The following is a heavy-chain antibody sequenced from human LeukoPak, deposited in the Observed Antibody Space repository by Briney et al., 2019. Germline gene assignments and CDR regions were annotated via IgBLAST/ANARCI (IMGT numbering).Heavy chain of an antibody. CDR3: VKNFLERLSAPNLFDY. D-gene: IGHD3-3*01. CDR1: GFTVSSNY. V-gene: IGHV3-53*01. CDR2: IYSGGST. Sequence: GGSLRLSCAASGFTVSSNYMSWVRQAPGKGLEWVSVIYSGGSTYYADSVRGRFTISRDNSKNTLYLQMNSLRAEDTAVYYCVKNFLERLSAPNLFDYWGQGTLVTVSS. J-gene: IGHJ4*02.